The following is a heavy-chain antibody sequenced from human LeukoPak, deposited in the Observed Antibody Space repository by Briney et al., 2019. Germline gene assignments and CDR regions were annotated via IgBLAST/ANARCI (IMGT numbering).Heavy chain of an antibody. CDR1: GFTFSGSA. Sequence: GGSLRLSCAASGFTFSGSAMQWVRQASGKGLEWVGRIRSKANSSATAYSGSVKGRFTINSEDSKTTAYLQTNSLKTEDTAIYYCTTGARHNCTSTSCWSGTGYYYYGMDVWGKGTTVTVSS. V-gene: IGHV3-73*01. D-gene: IGHD2-2*01. CDR2: IRSKANSSAT. CDR3: TTGARHNCTSTSCWSGTGYYYYGMDV. J-gene: IGHJ6*04.